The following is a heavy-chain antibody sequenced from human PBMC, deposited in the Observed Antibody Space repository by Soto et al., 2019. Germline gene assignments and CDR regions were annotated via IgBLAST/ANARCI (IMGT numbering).Heavy chain of an antibody. CDR3: ARVPRYCSSTSCYAEYFQH. J-gene: IGHJ1*01. D-gene: IGHD2-2*01. V-gene: IGHV4-31*03. CDR1: GGSISSGGYY. Sequence: PSETLSLTCTVSGGSISSGGYYWSWIRQHPGKGLEWIGYIYYSGSTYYNPSLKSRVTISVDTSKNQFSLKLSSVTAADTAVYYCARVPRYCSSTSCYAEYFQHWGQGTLVTVSS. CDR2: IYYSGST.